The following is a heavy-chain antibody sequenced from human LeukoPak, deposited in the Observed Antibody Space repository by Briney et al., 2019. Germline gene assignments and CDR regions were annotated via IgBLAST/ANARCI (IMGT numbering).Heavy chain of an antibody. CDR1: GGSFSGYY. Sequence: SETLSLTCAVYGGSFSGYYWSWIRQPPGKGLEWIGEISHSGSTNYTPSLKSRVTISVDTSKNQFSLKLSSVTAADTAVYYCARGLYDFWSGPFDYWGQGTLVTVSS. D-gene: IGHD3-3*01. V-gene: IGHV4-34*01. CDR2: ISHSGST. CDR3: ARGLYDFWSGPFDY. J-gene: IGHJ4*02.